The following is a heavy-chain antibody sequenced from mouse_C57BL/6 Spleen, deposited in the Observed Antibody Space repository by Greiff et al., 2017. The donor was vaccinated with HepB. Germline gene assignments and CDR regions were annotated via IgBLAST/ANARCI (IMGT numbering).Heavy chain of an antibody. CDR3: ARTPIDYGSSYHWYFDV. J-gene: IGHJ1*03. CDR1: GYAFSSYW. V-gene: IGHV1-80*01. D-gene: IGHD1-1*01. CDR2: IYPGDGDT. Sequence: QVQLQQSGAELVKPGASVKISCKASGYAFSSYWMNWVKQRPGKGLEWIGQIYPGDGDTNYNGKFKGKATLTADKSSSTAYMQLSSLTSEDSAVYFCARTPIDYGSSYHWYFDVWGTGTTVTVSS.